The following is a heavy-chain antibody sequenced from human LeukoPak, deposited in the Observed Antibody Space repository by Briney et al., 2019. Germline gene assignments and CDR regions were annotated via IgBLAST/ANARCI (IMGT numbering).Heavy chain of an antibody. J-gene: IGHJ6*02. CDR3: AREVVIFPDYYYYGMDV. V-gene: IGHV3-48*04. D-gene: IGHD3-9*01. Sequence: GGSLRLSCAVSGFTFSSYWMSWVRQAPGKGLEWISYISRSGDTLYYADSVEGRFTISRDNAKNSLFLQMNSLRADDTAVYYCAREVVIFPDYYYYGMDVWGQGTTVTVSS. CDR2: ISRSGDTL. CDR1: GFTFSSYW.